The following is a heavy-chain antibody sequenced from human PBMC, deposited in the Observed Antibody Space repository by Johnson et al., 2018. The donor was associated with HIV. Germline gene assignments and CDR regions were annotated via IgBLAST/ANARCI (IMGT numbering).Heavy chain of an antibody. Sequence: QVQLVESGGGVVQPGRSLRLSCAASEFSFSTYAMRWVRQAPGKGLEGVAVISDDGTNTDYADAVKGRFTISRDNSKNTLYLRMNSLRAEDTAVYLCAKERGKRWLHPRDAFDIWGQGTMVTVSS. CDR1: EFSFSTYA. CDR3: AKERGKRWLHPRDAFDI. J-gene: IGHJ3*02. CDR2: ISDDGTNT. D-gene: IGHD5-24*01. V-gene: IGHV3-30-3*01.